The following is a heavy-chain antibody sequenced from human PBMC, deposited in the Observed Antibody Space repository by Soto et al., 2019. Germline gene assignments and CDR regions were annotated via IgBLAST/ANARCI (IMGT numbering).Heavy chain of an antibody. J-gene: IGHJ4*02. V-gene: IGHV1-8*01. CDR1: GYTFTSYD. Sequence: ASVKVSCKASGYTFTSYDINWVRQATGQGLEWMGWMNPNSGNTGYAQKFQGRVTMTRDTSMSTAYMELRSLGSDDTAVYYCARPPVGYYDTNPYQAGIDDWGQGTLVTVSS. CDR2: MNPNSGNT. CDR3: ARPPVGYYDTNPYQAGIDD. D-gene: IGHD3-22*01.